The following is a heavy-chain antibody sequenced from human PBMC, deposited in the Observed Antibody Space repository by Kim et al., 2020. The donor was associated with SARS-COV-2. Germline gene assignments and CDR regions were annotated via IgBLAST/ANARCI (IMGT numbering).Heavy chain of an antibody. D-gene: IGHD3-10*01. CDR1: GYTFTTYA. CDR3: ARVTMVRGVYGTNWFDP. J-gene: IGHJ5*02. Sequence: ASVKVSCKASGYTFTTYAMIWVRQAPGQGLEWMGWINTNTGNPTYAQGFTGRFVFSLDTSVSTAYLQISSLKAEDTAIYYCARVTMVRGVYGTNWFDPWGQGTLVTDSS. V-gene: IGHV7-4-1*02. CDR2: INTNTGNP.